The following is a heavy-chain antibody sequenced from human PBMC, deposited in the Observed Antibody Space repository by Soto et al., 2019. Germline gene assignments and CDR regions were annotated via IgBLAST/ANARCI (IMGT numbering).Heavy chain of an antibody. V-gene: IGHV4-61*01. CDR2: IYYSGST. J-gene: IGHJ5*02. CDR1: GGSVSSGSYY. D-gene: IGHD5-18*01. Sequence: SETLSLTCTVSGGSVSSGSYYWSWIRQPPGKGLEWIGYIYYSGSTNYNPSLKSRVTISVDTSKNQFSLKLSSVTAADTAVYYCARVARNTAAAGHNWLDPWGQGTLVTVSS. CDR3: ARVARNTAAAGHNWLDP.